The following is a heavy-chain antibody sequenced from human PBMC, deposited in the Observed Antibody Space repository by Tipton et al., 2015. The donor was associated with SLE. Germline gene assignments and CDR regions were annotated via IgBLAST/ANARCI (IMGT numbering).Heavy chain of an antibody. D-gene: IGHD3-22*01. CDR3: AREGFYDSSGYSSTWAFDI. V-gene: IGHV4-59*01. J-gene: IGHJ3*02. CDR1: GGSISTYY. CDR2: IYYSGST. Sequence: TLSLTCTVSGGSISTYYNTYHWNWIRQPPGKGLEWIGYIYYSGSTNYNPSLKSRVTISVDTSKNQFSLKLSSVTAADTAVYYCAREGFYDSSGYSSTWAFDIWGQGTMVTVSS.